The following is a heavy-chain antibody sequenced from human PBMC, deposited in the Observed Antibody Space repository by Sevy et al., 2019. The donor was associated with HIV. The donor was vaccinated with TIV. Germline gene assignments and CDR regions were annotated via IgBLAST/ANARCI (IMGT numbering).Heavy chain of an antibody. V-gene: IGHV3-21*01. D-gene: IGHD3-10*01. CDR1: GFTFSSYS. CDR2: ISSSSSYI. CDR3: ARDWWELKGVYFDY. J-gene: IGHJ4*02. Sequence: GGSLRLSCAASGFTFSSYSMNWVRQAPGKGLEWVSSISSSSSYIYYADSVKGRFTISRDNAKNSLYLQMNSLRAEDTAVYYCARDWWELKGVYFDYWGQGTLVTVSS.